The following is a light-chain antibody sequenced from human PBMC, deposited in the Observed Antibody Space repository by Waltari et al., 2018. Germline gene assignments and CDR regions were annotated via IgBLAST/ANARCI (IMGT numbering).Light chain of an antibody. CDR2: SKN. CDR1: RSNIGSNT. CDR3: AVWDDSLNVPV. V-gene: IGLV1-44*01. J-gene: IGLJ1*01. Sequence: QSVLAQPPSASGTPGLKITISCSGSRSNIGSNTVNWYQHLPGTAPRLLLWSKNQRPSGVPDRFSGSKSGTSASLAISGLQSEDEADYYCAVWDDSLNVPVFGTGTKVTVL.